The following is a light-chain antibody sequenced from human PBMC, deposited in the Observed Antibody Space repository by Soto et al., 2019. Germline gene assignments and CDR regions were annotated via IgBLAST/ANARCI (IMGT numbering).Light chain of an antibody. CDR1: QSIANNY. V-gene: IGKV3-20*01. Sequence: EVALTQSPGTLSLSPGARATLSCRASQSIANNYLTWYQQKPGQAPRVLIYDASTRATGVPDRFSGSGSGTDFTLTISRLEPEDFAVYYCQQYGRSPWTFGQGTKVEI. CDR3: QQYGRSPWT. CDR2: DAS. J-gene: IGKJ1*01.